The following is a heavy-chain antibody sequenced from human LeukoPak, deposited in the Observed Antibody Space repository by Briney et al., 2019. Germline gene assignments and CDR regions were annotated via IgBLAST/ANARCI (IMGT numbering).Heavy chain of an antibody. V-gene: IGHV1-46*01. J-gene: IGHJ5*02. Sequence: ASVTVSCKASGYTFTSYYMHWVRQAPGQGFEWMGIINPSGGSTSYAQKFQGRVTMTRDTSTSTVYMELSSLRSEDTAVYYCARGNQNIVVVPAAIYWFDPWAREPWSPSPQ. CDR1: GYTFTSYY. CDR3: ARGNQNIVVVPAAIYWFDP. CDR2: INPSGGST. D-gene: IGHD2-2*01.